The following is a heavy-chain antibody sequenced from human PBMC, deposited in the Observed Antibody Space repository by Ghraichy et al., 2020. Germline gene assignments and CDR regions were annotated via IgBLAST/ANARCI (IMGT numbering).Heavy chain of an antibody. CDR2: ISGSGGST. D-gene: IGHD6-19*01. CDR3: AKDQGYSSGWYFDY. CDR1: GFTFSSYA. J-gene: IGHJ4*02. Sequence: GGSLRLSCAASGFTFSSYAMSWVRQAPGKGLEWVSAISGSGGSTYYADSVKGRFTTSRDNSKNTLYLQMNSLRAEDTAVYYCAKDQGYSSGWYFDYWGQGTLVTVSS. V-gene: IGHV3-23*01.